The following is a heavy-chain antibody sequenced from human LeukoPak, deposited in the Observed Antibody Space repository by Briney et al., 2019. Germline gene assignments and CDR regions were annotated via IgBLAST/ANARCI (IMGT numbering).Heavy chain of an antibody. D-gene: IGHD6-19*01. V-gene: IGHV3-9*01. CDR2: ISWNSRTT. CDR3: AKDRIAVTGIGHGMDV. J-gene: IGHJ6*02. CDR1: GFTFDDYP. Sequence: PGGSLRLSCAASGFTFDDYPMHWVRQAPGKGLEWVSTISWNSRTTGYADSVKGRFTISRDNAKNSLYLQMTSLRGEDTAVYYCAKDRIAVTGIGHGMDVWGQGTTVTVSS.